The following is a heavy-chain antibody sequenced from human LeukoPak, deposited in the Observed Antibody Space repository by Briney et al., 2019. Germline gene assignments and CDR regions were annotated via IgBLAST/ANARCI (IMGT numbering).Heavy chain of an antibody. CDR3: ARDLGYGYYFYYYLDV. CDR2: IHASGNT. Sequence: PSETLSLTCTVSGGSISSYYWTWNRQPAGKGLEYLGRIHASGNTYYNPSLNSRVAISIDTSKNQFSLKVSSVAAADTAVYYCARDLGYGYYFYYYLDVWGKGTTVTVSS. J-gene: IGHJ6*03. D-gene: IGHD5-18*01. CDR1: GGSISSYY. V-gene: IGHV4-4*07.